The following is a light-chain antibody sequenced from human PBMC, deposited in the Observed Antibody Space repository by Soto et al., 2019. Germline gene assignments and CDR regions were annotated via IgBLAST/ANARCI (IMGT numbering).Light chain of an antibody. V-gene: IGLV2-23*01. CDR1: SSDVGSYNL. CDR3: CSYAGSRRV. CDR2: EGS. Sequence: QSALTQPDSVSGSPGQSITISCTGTSSDVGSYNLVSWYQQHPGKAPKLMIYEGSKRPSGVSNRFSGSKSGNTASLTISGLQAEDEADYYCCSYAGSRRVFGGGTKLTVL. J-gene: IGLJ2*01.